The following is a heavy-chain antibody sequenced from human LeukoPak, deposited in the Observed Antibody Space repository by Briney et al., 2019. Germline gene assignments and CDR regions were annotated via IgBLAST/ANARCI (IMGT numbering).Heavy chain of an antibody. J-gene: IGHJ3*02. CDR2: ISGSSSTI. Sequence: PRGSLRLSCAASGFTFSRYSMNWVRQAPGKALEWVSYISGSSSTIYYAASVKGRFTISRDNAKHSLYLQIDSLRAEDTAVYYCGREPREWLSCAFDIWGQGTMVTVSS. CDR3: GREPREWLSCAFDI. D-gene: IGHD6-19*01. V-gene: IGHV3-48*01. CDR1: GFTFSRYS.